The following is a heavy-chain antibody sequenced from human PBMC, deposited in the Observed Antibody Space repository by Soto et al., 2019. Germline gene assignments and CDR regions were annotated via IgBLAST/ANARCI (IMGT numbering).Heavy chain of an antibody. CDR1: GGPISSYY. CDR3: ARARHSRTEYCRISSCAWLDP. V-gene: IGHV4-59*01. D-gene: IGHD2-15*01. Sequence: SETLSLTCTVSGGPISSYYWTWIRQPPGKGLEWIGYIHYSGSTDYNPSLKSRVTISLDTSKNQFSLRLSSVTAADTAVYYCARARHSRTEYCRISSCAWLDPWGQGTMVTASS. CDR2: IHYSGST. J-gene: IGHJ5*02.